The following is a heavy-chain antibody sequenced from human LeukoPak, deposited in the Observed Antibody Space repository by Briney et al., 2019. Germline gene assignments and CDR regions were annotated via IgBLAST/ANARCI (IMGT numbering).Heavy chain of an antibody. J-gene: IGHJ1*01. CDR2: TYTSGST. D-gene: IGHD2-2*01. CDR1: GGSISSYY. V-gene: IGHV4-4*07. CDR3: ASGCSSTSCYHRYQYFQH. Sequence: PSETLSLTCTVSGGSISSYYWSWIRQPAGKGLEWIGRTYTSGSTNYNPSLKSRVTMSVDTSKNQFSLKLSSVTAADTAVYYCASGCSSTSCYHRYQYFQHWGQGTLVTVSS.